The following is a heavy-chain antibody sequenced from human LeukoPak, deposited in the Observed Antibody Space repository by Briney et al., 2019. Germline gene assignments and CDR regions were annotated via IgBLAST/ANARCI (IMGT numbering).Heavy chain of an antibody. V-gene: IGHV3-33*06. J-gene: IGHJ6*02. CDR3: AKRRTVDTAMVTHYYGMDV. D-gene: IGHD5-18*01. CDR1: GFTFSSYG. Sequence: GRSLRLSCAASGFTFSSYGMHWVRQAPGKGPEWVAVIWYDGSNKYYADSVKGRFTISRGNSKNTLYLQMNSLRAEDTAVYYCAKRRTVDTAMVTHYYGMDVWGQGTTVTVSS. CDR2: IWYDGSNK.